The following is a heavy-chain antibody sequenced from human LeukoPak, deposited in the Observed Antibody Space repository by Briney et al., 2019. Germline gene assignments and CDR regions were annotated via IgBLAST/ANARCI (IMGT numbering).Heavy chain of an antibody. V-gene: IGHV1-46*01. CDR2: INPRGGST. D-gene: IGHD3-22*01. CDR1: GYTFTSHF. CDR3: ARVKSYYYDTSDKDAFDI. J-gene: IGHJ3*02. Sequence: ASVKVSCKASGYTFTSHFMHWVRQAPGQGLEWMGLINPRGGSTSYTQKFRGRVTMTRDTSTSTVYMELSSLRSEDTAVYYCARVKSYYYDTSDKDAFDIWGQGTMVTVSS.